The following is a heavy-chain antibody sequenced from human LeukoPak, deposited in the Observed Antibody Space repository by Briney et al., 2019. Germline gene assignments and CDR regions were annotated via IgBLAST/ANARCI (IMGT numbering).Heavy chain of an antibody. CDR1: GGSISSYY. CDR2: IYTSGST. CDR3: AKETGDYYDSSGYPTYYFDY. J-gene: IGHJ4*02. D-gene: IGHD3-22*01. Sequence: PSETRSLTCTVSGGSISSYYWSWIRQPAGKGLEWIGRIYTSGSTIYNPSRKSLVTISEDTSKNQISLKLSSVTAADTAVYYCAKETGDYYDSSGYPTYYFDYWGQGTLVTVSS. V-gene: IGHV4-4*07.